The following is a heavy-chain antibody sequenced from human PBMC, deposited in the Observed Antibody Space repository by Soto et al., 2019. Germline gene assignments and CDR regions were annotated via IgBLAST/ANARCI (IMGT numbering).Heavy chain of an antibody. CDR1: GFTFTSYT. D-gene: IGHD6-13*01. CDR2: ISSSSDYI. J-gene: IGHJ4*02. CDR3: ARARVYATGPLDF. V-gene: IGHV3-21*06. Sequence: VGSLRLSCAASGFTFTSYTMNWVRQAPGKGLEWVSSISSSSDYIYYADSMKGRVTISRDNAKNSLFLDMNSLTGEDTAVYYCARARVYATGPLDFWGQGTLVTVSS.